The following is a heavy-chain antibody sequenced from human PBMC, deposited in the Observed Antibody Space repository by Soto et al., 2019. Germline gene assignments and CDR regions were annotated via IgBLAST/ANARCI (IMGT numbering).Heavy chain of an antibody. CDR3: ATVHSTSRSFDY. CDR1: GFSFSNHG. J-gene: IGHJ4*02. Sequence: QVRLVESGGGVVQPGGSLRLSCAASGFSFSNHGMHWVRQAPGKGLEWVAAIWSDASNKYYADSGKGRFTISRDNSKNTLYLQMNTLRAEDTAVYYCATVHSTSRSFDYWGQGTLVTVSS. D-gene: IGHD6-6*01. CDR2: IWSDASNK. V-gene: IGHV3-33*03.